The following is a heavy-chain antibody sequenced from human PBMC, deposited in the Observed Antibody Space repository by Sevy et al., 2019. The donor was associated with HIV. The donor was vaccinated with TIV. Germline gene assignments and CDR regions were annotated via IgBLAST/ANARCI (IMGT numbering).Heavy chain of an antibody. J-gene: IGHJ4*02. CDR2: IYSGGST. V-gene: IGHV3-53*01. Sequence: GGSLRLSCAASGFTVSSDYMSWVHQAPGKGLEWVSVIYSGGSTYYADSVKGRFTISRDNSKNTLYLQMNSLRAEDTAVYYCGSSDSSNYYDSSDYYPRFPHFDYWGQGTLVTVSS. CDR1: GFTVSSDY. D-gene: IGHD3-22*01. CDR3: GSSDSSNYYDSSDYYPRFPHFDY.